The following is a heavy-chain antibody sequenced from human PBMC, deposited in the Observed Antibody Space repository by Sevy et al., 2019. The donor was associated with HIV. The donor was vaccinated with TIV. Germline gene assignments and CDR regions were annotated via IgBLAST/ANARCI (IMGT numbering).Heavy chain of an antibody. D-gene: IGHD3-22*01. V-gene: IGHV3-21*01. CDR3: ASPLHYYDSPSAY. CDR2: ISSGSSYV. J-gene: IGHJ4*02. CDR1: GFTFSYYN. Sequence: GESLKISCAASGFTFSYYNMNWVRQAPGKGLEWVSSISSGSSYVYHADSVKDRFTISRDNAKNSLYLQMNSLRTEDTAVYYCASPLHYYDSPSAYWGQGTQVTVSS.